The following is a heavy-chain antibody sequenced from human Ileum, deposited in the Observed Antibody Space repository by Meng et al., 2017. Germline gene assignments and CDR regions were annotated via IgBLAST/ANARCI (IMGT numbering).Heavy chain of an antibody. CDR3: ARGKAIPDF. CDR2: TYYSGTT. V-gene: IGHV4-59*08. Sequence: QVQLQVSGPGLVNPSDTLSLTCTVSGGSISGSYWSWIRQFPGKGLEWIGYTYYSGTTNYNPSLRGRVTMSVDTSRAQFSLKLTSVTAADTAIYYCARGKAIPDFWGQGTLVTVSS. J-gene: IGHJ4*02. CDR1: GGSISGSY. D-gene: IGHD2-2*02.